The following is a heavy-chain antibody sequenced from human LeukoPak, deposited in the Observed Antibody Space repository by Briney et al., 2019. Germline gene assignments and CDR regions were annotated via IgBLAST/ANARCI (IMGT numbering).Heavy chain of an antibody. CDR2: IYYSGST. Sequence: SQTLSLTCTVSGGSISSSSYYWGWIRQPPGKGLEWIGSIYYSGSTYYNPSLKSRVTISVDTSKNQFSLKLSSVTAADTAVYYCARREKNFFDYWGQGTLVTVSS. J-gene: IGHJ4*02. CDR1: GGSISSSSYY. CDR3: ARREKNFFDY. D-gene: IGHD1-26*01. V-gene: IGHV4-39*01.